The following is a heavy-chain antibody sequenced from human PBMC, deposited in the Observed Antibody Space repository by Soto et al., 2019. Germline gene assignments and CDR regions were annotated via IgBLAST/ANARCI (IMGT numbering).Heavy chain of an antibody. CDR2: IDDGNSA. CDR1: GFSFRTYA. Sequence: EVRLLESGGGSEQPGGCLRLSCAASGFSFRTYAMYWVRQAPGKGLEWVSAIDDGNSAYYADSVKGRFIISRDNSRNTVYLQMDGLRVEDTAIYFCTKRPMCAGDCWYFDDWGQGILVTVSS. J-gene: IGHJ4*02. V-gene: IGHV3-23*05. D-gene: IGHD2-21*02. CDR3: TKRPMCAGDCWYFDD.